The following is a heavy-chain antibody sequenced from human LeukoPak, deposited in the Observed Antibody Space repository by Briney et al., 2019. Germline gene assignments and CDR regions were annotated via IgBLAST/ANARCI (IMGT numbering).Heavy chain of an antibody. D-gene: IGHD4-17*01. Sequence: GGSLRLSCAASGFTFSSYAMSWVRQAPGEGLEWVSAISGSGGSTYYADSVKGRFTISRDNSKNTLYLQMNSLRAEDTAVYYCAKDQDYGDYVYSMLYYYYGMDVWGQGTTVTVSS. J-gene: IGHJ6*02. CDR3: AKDQDYGDYVYSMLYYYYGMDV. CDR2: ISGSGGST. V-gene: IGHV3-23*01. CDR1: GFTFSSYA.